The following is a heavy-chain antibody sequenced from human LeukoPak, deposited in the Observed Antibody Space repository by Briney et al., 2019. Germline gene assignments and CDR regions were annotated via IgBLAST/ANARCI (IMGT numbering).Heavy chain of an antibody. V-gene: IGHV3-23*01. CDR2: ISGSGGTT. CDR3: AKQSAGSAAWYSLHYDF. D-gene: IGHD6-13*01. Sequence: GGSLRLSCVASGFTFSIYDMNWVRQTPNKGPEWVAIISGSGGTTYYADSVKGRFTISRDNSKSTLYLQMNSLRADDTAVYFCAKQSAGSAAWYSLHYDFWGQGTLVTVSS. J-gene: IGHJ4*02. CDR1: GFTFSIYD.